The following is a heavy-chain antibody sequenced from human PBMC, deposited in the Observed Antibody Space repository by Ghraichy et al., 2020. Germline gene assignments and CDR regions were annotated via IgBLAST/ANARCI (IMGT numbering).Heavy chain of an antibody. Sequence: GGSLRLSCAASGFTFSSYAMSWVRQAPGKGLEWVSAISGSGGSTYYADSVKGRFTISRDNSKNTLYLQMNSLRAEDTAVYYCATPPSPSPSPIEGARVAFDIWGQGTMVTVSS. CDR1: GFTFSSYA. D-gene: IGHD1-26*01. CDR2: ISGSGGST. V-gene: IGHV3-23*01. J-gene: IGHJ3*02. CDR3: ATPPSPSPSPIEGARVAFDI.